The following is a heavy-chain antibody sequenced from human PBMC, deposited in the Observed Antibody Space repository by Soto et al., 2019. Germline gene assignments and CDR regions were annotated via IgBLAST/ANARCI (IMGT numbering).Heavy chain of an antibody. CDR1: GGSISSYY. V-gene: IGHV4-59*01. D-gene: IGHD3-10*01. CDR3: ARLEGETYYYYMDV. Sequence: PSETLSLTCTVSGGSISSYYWSWIRQPPGKGLEWIGYIYYSGSTNYNPSLKSRVTISVDTSKNPFSLKLSSVTAADTAVYYCARLEGETYYYYMDVWGKGTTVTVSS. J-gene: IGHJ6*03. CDR2: IYYSGST.